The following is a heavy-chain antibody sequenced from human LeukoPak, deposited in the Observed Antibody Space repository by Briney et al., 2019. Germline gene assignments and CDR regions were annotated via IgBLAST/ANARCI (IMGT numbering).Heavy chain of an antibody. J-gene: IGHJ4*02. Sequence: GGSLRLSCAASGLTFSSYWMHWVRQAPGKGLVWVSRINSDGSSTSYADSVKGRFTISRDNAKNTLYLQMNSLRAEDTAVYYCARAPNGGFLDYWGQGTLVTVSS. V-gene: IGHV3-74*01. CDR3: ARAPNGGFLDY. D-gene: IGHD4-23*01. CDR2: INSDGSST. CDR1: GLTFSSYW.